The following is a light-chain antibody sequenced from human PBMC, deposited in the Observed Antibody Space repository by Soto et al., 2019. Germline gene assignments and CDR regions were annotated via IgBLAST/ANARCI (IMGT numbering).Light chain of an antibody. CDR2: GAF. V-gene: IGKV3-20*01. CDR1: QSVSSSY. Sequence: EIVLTQSPGTLSLSPGERATLSCRASQSVSSSYLAWYQQKLGQAPRLLIYGAFSRETGIPDRFSGSGSGTDFTLTISRLEPQDFAVDYCQQYGSSTWTFGQGTQVDIK. CDR3: QQYGSSTWT. J-gene: IGKJ1*01.